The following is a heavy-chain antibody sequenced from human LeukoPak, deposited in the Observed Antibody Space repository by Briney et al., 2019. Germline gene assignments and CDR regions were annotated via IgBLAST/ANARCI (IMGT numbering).Heavy chain of an antibody. V-gene: IGHV3-33*01. Sequence: GRSLRLSCAASGFTFSSYGMHWVRQAPGKGLGWVAVIWYDGSNKYYADSVKGRFTISRDNSKNTLYLQMNSLRAEDTAVYYCARERGYSYGLPRDAFDIWGQGTMVTVSS. J-gene: IGHJ3*02. D-gene: IGHD5-18*01. CDR2: IWYDGSNK. CDR1: GFTFSSYG. CDR3: ARERGYSYGLPRDAFDI.